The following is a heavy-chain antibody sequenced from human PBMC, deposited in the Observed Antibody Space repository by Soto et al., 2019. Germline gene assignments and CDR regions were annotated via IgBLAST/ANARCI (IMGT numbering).Heavy chain of an antibody. CDR1: GGTFSSYT. CDR2: IIPILGIA. CDR3: ARPPRHYDILTGYYH. V-gene: IGHV1-69*02. Sequence: QVQLVQSGAEVKKPGSSVKVSCQASGGTFSSYTIRWVRKAPGQGPEWMGRIIPILGIANFAQKFQGRVTITADKSTSTAYRELSSLRSEDTAVYYCARPPRHYDILTGYYHWGQGTLVTVSS. D-gene: IGHD3-9*01. J-gene: IGHJ4*02.